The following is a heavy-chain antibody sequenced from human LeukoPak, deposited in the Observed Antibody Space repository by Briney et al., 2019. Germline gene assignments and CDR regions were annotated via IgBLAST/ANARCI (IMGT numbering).Heavy chain of an antibody. CDR2: IKQDGSEK. J-gene: IGHJ6*02. V-gene: IGHV3-7*04. D-gene: IGHD6-13*01. CDR3: TRYTISWHGLDV. Sequence: PGGSLRLSCAASGFTFSNAWMGWVRQAPGKGLEWVASIKQDGSEKYYVDSVKGRFTISRGNAKNSLYLQMNSMRAEDTAVYYCTRYTISWHGLDVWGQGTTVTVSS. CDR1: GFTFSNAW.